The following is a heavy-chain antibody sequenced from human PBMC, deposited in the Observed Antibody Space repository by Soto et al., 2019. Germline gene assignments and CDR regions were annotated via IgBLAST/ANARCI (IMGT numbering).Heavy chain of an antibody. CDR1: GFTFSSYS. CDR3: ARGTIGY. Sequence: EVKLVESGGGLVQPGGSLRLSCAASGFTFSSYSMNWVRQAPGKGLEWVSYISSSSSTIYYADSVKGRFTISRDNAKNSLYLQMNSLRAEDTAVYYCARGTIGYWGQGTLVTVSS. J-gene: IGHJ4*02. CDR2: ISSSSSTI. D-gene: IGHD2-8*01. V-gene: IGHV3-48*01.